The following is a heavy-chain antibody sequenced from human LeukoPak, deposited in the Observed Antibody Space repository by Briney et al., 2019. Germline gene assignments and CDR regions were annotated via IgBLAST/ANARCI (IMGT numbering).Heavy chain of an antibody. Sequence: GASVKDSCKASGYTFTSYGISWVRQAPGQGLEWMGWISAYNGNTNYAQKLQGRVTMTTDTSTSTAYMELRSLRSDDTAVYYCARDLSYDSSGYYRNDAFDIWGQGTMVTASS. CDR2: ISAYNGNT. CDR3: ARDLSYDSSGYYRNDAFDI. D-gene: IGHD3-22*01. CDR1: GYTFTSYG. V-gene: IGHV1-18*01. J-gene: IGHJ3*02.